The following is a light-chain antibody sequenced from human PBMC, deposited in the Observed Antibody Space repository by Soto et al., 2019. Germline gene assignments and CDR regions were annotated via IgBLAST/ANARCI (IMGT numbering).Light chain of an antibody. V-gene: IGKV3-11*01. CDR2: DAS. CDR1: QSVSSY. CDR3: QQRSNPLT. J-gene: IGKJ4*01. Sequence: EIVLTQSPAILSLSPGERATLSCRASQSVSSYLAWYQQKPGQAPRLLIYDASNRATGIPARFSGSGSGTDFTLTISSLEHEDFAVYYCQQRSNPLTFGGGTNVDIK.